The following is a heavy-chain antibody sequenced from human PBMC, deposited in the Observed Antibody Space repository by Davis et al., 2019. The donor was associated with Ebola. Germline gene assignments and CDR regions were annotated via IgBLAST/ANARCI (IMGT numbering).Heavy chain of an antibody. Sequence: PSETLSLTCTVSGDSISRYYLNWIRQAPGKTLEWIGYVSYGQAIYNPSLKSRVTIFSDTSKNSFSLRLTSVTAADTAIYFCARDNDPYGGRYKYRPPNAFDLWGQGTKVAVSS. CDR2: VSYGQA. D-gene: IGHD1-26*01. J-gene: IGHJ3*01. CDR1: GDSISRYY. CDR3: ARDNDPYGGRYKYRPPNAFDL. V-gene: IGHV4-59*12.